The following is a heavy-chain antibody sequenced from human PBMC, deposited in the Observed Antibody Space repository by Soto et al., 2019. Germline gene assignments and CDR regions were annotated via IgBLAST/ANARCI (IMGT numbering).Heavy chain of an antibody. Sequence: SETLSLTCTVSGGSISSNSYYWGWIRQPPGKGLEWIGSIYYSGNTYYNPSLKSRVTISVDTSKNQFSVNLSSVTAADTAVYYCARQRGGYYDSSSNLYYFDYWGQGTQVNVS. D-gene: IGHD3-22*01. J-gene: IGHJ4*02. CDR1: GGSISSNSYY. CDR2: IYYSGNT. V-gene: IGHV4-39*01. CDR3: ARQRGGYYDSSSNLYYFDY.